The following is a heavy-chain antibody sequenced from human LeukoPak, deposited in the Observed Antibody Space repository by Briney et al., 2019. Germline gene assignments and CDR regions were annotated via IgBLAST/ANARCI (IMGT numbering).Heavy chain of an antibody. CDR3: ATDRGWRTSGYYLYYFEY. D-gene: IGHD3-3*01. CDR1: GFIFTGYF. V-gene: IGHV3-7*01. Sequence: GGSLRLSCAASGFIFTGYFISWVRLAPGKGLEWVASIKHDGSEKYYVDSVRGRFTISRDNTKNLLYLQMSSLRAEDTAVYYCATDRGWRTSGYYLYYFEYWGQGTLVTFSS. J-gene: IGHJ4*02. CDR2: IKHDGSEK.